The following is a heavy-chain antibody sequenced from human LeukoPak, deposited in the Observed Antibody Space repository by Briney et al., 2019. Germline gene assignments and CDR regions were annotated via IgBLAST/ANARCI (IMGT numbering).Heavy chain of an antibody. Sequence: GSLRLSCAASGFTFSSYAMSWVRQAPGKGLEWVSVISGSGGSTYYADSVKGRFTISRDNSKNTLYLQMNSLRAEDTAVYFCAKDGDSSGYYWDSWGQGTLVTVSS. CDR2: ISGSGGST. D-gene: IGHD3-22*01. CDR1: GFTFSSYA. CDR3: AKDGDSSGYYWDS. J-gene: IGHJ4*02. V-gene: IGHV3-23*01.